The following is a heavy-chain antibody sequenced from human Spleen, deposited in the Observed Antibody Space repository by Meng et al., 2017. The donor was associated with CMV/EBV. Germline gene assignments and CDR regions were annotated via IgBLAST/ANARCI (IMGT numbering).Heavy chain of an antibody. Sequence: VSVGSISSSSCYWSWIRQHPGKGLEWIGYIYYSGSTYYTPSLTSRVSISIDTSKNQFSLKVRSVTAADTAVYYCVRDPKGYGYYFDYWGQGTLVTVSS. CDR1: VGSISSSSCY. J-gene: IGHJ4*02. D-gene: IGHD5-18*01. CDR2: IYYSGST. CDR3: VRDPKGYGYYFDY. V-gene: IGHV4-31*02.